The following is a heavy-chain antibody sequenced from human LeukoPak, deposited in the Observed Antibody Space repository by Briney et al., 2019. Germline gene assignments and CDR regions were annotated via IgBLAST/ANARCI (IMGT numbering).Heavy chain of an antibody. D-gene: IGHD3-16*02. CDR2: IYYSGST. J-gene: IGHJ5*02. CDR1: GGSISSYY. Sequence: SETLSLTCTVSGGSISSYYWGWIRQPPGKGLEWLAYIYYSGSTNYNPSLKSGVTISAETYKNQFSLKLRSVTAVDTAVYYWARAGGDDYVWGSYRRMWFDPWGQGTLVTVSS. V-gene: IGHV4-59*01. CDR3: ARAGGDDYVWGSYRRMWFDP.